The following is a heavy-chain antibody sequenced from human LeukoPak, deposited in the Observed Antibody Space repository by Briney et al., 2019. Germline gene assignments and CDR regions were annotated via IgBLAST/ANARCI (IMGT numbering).Heavy chain of an antibody. CDR1: GYTFTSYY. D-gene: IGHD1-26*01. CDR3: ATAPLWESSLREER. Sequence: ASVKVSCKASGYTFTSYYMHWVRQAPGQGLEWMGGFDPEDGETIYAQKFQGRVTMTEDTSTDTAYMELSSLRSEDTAVYYCATAPLWESSLREERWGQGTLVTVSS. V-gene: IGHV1-24*01. CDR2: FDPEDGET. J-gene: IGHJ4*02.